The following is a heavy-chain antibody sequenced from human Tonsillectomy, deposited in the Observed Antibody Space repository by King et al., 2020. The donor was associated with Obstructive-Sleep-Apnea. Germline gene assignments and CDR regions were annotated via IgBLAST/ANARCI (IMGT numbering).Heavy chain of an antibody. CDR1: GGSISSSSYY. CDR3: ARGTRSGYYEFYFDY. D-gene: IGHD3-22*01. J-gene: IGHJ4*02. V-gene: IGHV4-39*07. Sequence: QLQESGPGLVKPSETLSLTCTVSGGSISSSSYYWGWIRQPPGKGLEWIGSIYYSRSTYYNPSLKSRVTISVDTSKNTFSLKLSSVTAADTAVYYCARGTRSGYYEFYFDYWGQGTLVTVSS. CDR2: IYYSRST.